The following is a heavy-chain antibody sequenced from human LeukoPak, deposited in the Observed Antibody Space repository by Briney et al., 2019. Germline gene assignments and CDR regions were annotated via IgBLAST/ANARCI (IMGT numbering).Heavy chain of an antibody. J-gene: IGHJ3*02. CDR3: ARDQTGGDAFDI. Sequence: IPSETLSLTCAVYGGSFSGYYWSWIRQPPGKGLEWIGEINHSGSTNYNPSLKSRVTISVDTSKNQFSLKLTSVTAADTAVYYCARDQTGGDAFDIWGQGTMLTVSS. D-gene: IGHD3-9*01. V-gene: IGHV4-34*01. CDR1: GGSFSGYY. CDR2: INHSGST.